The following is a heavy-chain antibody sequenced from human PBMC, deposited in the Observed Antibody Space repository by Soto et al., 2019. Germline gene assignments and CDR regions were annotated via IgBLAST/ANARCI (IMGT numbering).Heavy chain of an antibody. CDR3: ARQMITFGGVYPPRRGAFDI. Sequence: SETLSLTCTVSGGSISSSSYYWGWIRQPPGKGLEWIGSIYYSGSTYYNPSLKSRVTISVDTSKNQFSLKLSSVTAADTAVYYCARQMITFGGVYPPRRGAFDIWGQGTMVTVSS. V-gene: IGHV4-39*01. J-gene: IGHJ3*02. CDR2: IYYSGST. CDR1: GGSISSSSYY. D-gene: IGHD3-16*01.